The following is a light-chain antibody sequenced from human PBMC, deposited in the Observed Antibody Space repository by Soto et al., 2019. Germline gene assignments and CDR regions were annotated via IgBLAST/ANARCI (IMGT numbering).Light chain of an antibody. CDR3: STGDNSLNAL. Sequence: QSALNQPPSASGTPGQRVTISCSGSHSNIGSKTVNWYQQLPGAAPKLLIYSNNQRPSRVPARFSAPKSGPSPSRAIRGLQFEDVADYYSSTGDNSLNALFGTGPKVPVL. J-gene: IGLJ1*01. CDR2: SNN. V-gene: IGLV1-44*01. CDR1: HSNIGSKT.